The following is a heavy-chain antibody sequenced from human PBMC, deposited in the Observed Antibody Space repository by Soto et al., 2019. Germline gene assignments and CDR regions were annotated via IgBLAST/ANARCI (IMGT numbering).Heavy chain of an antibody. D-gene: IGHD6-19*01. CDR2: ISSSSSYI. CDR1: GFTFSSYS. CDR3: ARDRSGWYSLGYGMDV. J-gene: IGHJ6*02. V-gene: IGHV3-21*01. Sequence: KPGGSLRLSCAASGFTFSSYSMNWVRQAPGKGLEWVSSISSSSSYIYYADSVKGRFTISRDNAKNSLYLQMNSLRAEDTAVYYCARDRSGWYSLGYGMDVWGQGTTVTVSS.